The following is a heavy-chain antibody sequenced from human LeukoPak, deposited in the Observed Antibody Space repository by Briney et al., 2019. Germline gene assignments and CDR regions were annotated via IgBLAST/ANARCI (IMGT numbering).Heavy chain of an antibody. V-gene: IGHV3-11*01. CDR1: GFTFSDYY. CDR2: ISSSGSTI. D-gene: IGHD3-3*01. J-gene: IGHJ4*02. Sequence: KPGGSLRLSCAASGFTFSDYYMSWIRQAPGKGLEWVSYISSSGSTIYYADSVKGRFTISRDNAKNSLYLQMNSLRAEDTAVYYCAKDPFTYYDFWSGYALSPFDYWGQGTLVTVSS. CDR3: AKDPFTYYDFWSGYALSPFDY.